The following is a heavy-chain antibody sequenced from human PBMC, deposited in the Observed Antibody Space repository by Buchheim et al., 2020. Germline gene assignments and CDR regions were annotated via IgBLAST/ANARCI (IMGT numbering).Heavy chain of an antibody. CDR2: ISYDGSNK. CDR1: GFTFSSYA. CDR3: ARDYGNGGNDY. J-gene: IGHJ4*02. D-gene: IGHD4-23*01. Sequence: QVQLVESGGGVVQPGRSLRLSCAASGFTFSSYAMHWVRQAPGQGLEGVAVISYDGSNKYYADSVKGRFTISRDNSKNTLYLQMNSLRAEDTAVYYCARDYGNGGNDYWGQGTL. V-gene: IGHV3-30-3*01.